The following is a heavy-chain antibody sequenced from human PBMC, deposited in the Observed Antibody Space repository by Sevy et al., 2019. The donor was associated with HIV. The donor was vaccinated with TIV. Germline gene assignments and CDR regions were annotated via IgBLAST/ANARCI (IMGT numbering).Heavy chain of an antibody. CDR2: IRYDGSTK. J-gene: IGHJ4*02. Sequence: LSLTCAASGFTFSIYGMHWVRQAPGKGLEWVACIRYDGSTKYYADSVKGRFTISRDNSKNTQYLQMNSLRAEETAVYYCAKDLTGRYSSSSGDFDYWGQGTLVTVSS. D-gene: IGHD6-6*01. V-gene: IGHV3-30*02. CDR3: AKDLTGRYSSSSGDFDY. CDR1: GFTFSIYG.